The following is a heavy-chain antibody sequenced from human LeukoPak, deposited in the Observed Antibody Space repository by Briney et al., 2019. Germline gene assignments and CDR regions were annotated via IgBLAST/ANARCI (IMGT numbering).Heavy chain of an antibody. D-gene: IGHD2-2*01. CDR3: ATDVPLGEYCSSTSCPGASDI. CDR2: ITSSGDTT. J-gene: IGHJ3*02. V-gene: IGHV3-23*01. Sequence: GGPLRLSCAASGFTFSTYAMSWVRQAPGKGLVWVSAITSSGDTTYYADSVKGRFSISRDNSKNTLYLQMNSLRAEDTALYYCATDVPLGEYCSSTSCPGASDIWGQGTMVTVSS. CDR1: GFTFSTYA.